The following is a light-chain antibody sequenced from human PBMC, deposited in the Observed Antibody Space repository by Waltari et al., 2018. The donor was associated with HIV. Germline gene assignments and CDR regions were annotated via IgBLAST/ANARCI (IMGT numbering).Light chain of an antibody. V-gene: IGLV7-46*01. CDR1: TGAVTSGHY. J-gene: IGLJ3*02. CDR2: DTT. CDR3: LLSYGNSRSGV. Sequence: QAVVTQEPSLTVSPGGTVTLTCGSSTGAVTSGHYPYWFQQKPGQAPRTLIYDTTNRHSWTPARFSGSLLGDKAVLTLSGAQPEDEAQYYCLLSYGNSRSGVFGGGTKLTVL.